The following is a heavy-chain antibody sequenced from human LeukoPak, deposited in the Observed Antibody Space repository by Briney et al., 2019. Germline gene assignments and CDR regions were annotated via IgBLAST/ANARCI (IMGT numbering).Heavy chain of an antibody. CDR1: RGSTHTYNHF. CDR2: ISSGGNT. V-gene: IGHV4-39*01. D-gene: IGHD3-16*01. CDR3: ARQWAFGAPDF. Sequence: SETLSLTCSVSRGSTHTYNHFWGWLRQSPGKGLEWIGTISSGGNTDYNPSLKSRVNISMDTSKNQFSLNLTSVTAADTAVYYCARQWAFGAPDFWGLGALVTVSS. J-gene: IGHJ4*02.